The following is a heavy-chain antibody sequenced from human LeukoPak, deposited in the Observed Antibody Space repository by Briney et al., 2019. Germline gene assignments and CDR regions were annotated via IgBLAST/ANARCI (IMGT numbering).Heavy chain of an antibody. D-gene: IGHD1-26*01. CDR3: ARDRLGAATGPDY. V-gene: IGHV1-46*01. CDR1: GYTFTSYY. Sequence: ASVKVPCKASGYTFTSYYMHWVRQAPGQGLEWMGIINPSGGSTSYAQKFQGRVTITRDTSTSTVFMELSSLRSEDTAVYYCARDRLGAATGPDYWGQGTLVTVSS. CDR2: INPSGGST. J-gene: IGHJ4*02.